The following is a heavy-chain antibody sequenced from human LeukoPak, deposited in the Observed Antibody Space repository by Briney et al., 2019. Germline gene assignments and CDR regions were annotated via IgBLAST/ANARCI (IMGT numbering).Heavy chain of an antibody. V-gene: IGHV4-4*02. CDR3: ASAEPRGIIWYPY. D-gene: IGHD6-13*01. Sequence: SETLSLTCAVSGASISSNNWWWSWVRQPPGKGLEWIGEIYHSGSTNYNPSLKSRVTMSVDKSKNQFSLNLSSVTAADTAVYYCASAEPRGIIWYPYWGQGTLVTVSS. J-gene: IGHJ4*02. CDR1: GASISSNNW. CDR2: IYHSGST.